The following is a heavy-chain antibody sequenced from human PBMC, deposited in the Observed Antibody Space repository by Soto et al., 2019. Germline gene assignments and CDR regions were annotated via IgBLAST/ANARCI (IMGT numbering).Heavy chain of an antibody. CDR3: ARDLVPAAGGPLGYYYYYMDV. D-gene: IGHD2-2*01. CDR2: INAGNGNT. CDR1: GYTFTSYA. V-gene: IGHV1-3*01. J-gene: IGHJ6*03. Sequence: PSVKGSCKASGYTFTSYAMRWVRQAPGQRLEWMGWINAGNGNTKYSQKFQGRVTITRDTSASTAYMELSSLRSEDTAVYYCARDLVPAAGGPLGYYYYYMDVWGKGTTVTVS.